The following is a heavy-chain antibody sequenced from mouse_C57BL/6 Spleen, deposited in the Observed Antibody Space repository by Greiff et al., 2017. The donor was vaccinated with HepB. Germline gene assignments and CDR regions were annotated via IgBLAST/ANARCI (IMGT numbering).Heavy chain of an antibody. J-gene: IGHJ4*01. Sequence: QVQLQQSGPELVKPGASVKISCKASGYAFSSSWMNWVKQRPGKGLEWIGRIYPGDGDTNYNGKFKGKATLTADKSSSTAYMQLSSLTSEDSAVYFGARGRASYYYAMDDWGQGTSVTVSS. CDR3: ARGRASYYYAMDD. V-gene: IGHV1-82*01. CDR1: GYAFSSSW. CDR2: IYPGDGDT.